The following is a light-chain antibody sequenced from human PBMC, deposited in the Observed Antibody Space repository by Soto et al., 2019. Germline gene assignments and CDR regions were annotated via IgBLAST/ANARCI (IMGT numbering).Light chain of an antibody. CDR1: QSVSSNY. V-gene: IGKV3-20*01. J-gene: IGKJ1*01. CDR2: GAS. CDR3: QQYGGTPRT. Sequence: EIVLTQSPGTLSLSPGERATLSCRASQSVSSNYLAGYQQKSGQAPRLLIYGASSRATGIPDRFSGSGSGTDFTLTISRLEPEDFAVYYCQQYGGTPRTFGQGTKVEIK.